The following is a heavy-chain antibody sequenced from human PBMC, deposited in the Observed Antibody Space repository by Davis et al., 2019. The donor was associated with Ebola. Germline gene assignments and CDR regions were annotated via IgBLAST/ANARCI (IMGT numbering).Heavy chain of an antibody. CDR2: ISSSSNYI. CDR1: GFTFDDYG. D-gene: IGHD2-21*02. Sequence: GGLLRPSCAAPGFTFDDYGMSWVRQAPGKGLVWVSFISSSSNYIYYADSVKGRFTVSRDNAKNSLYLQMNSLRAEDTAVYYCVRDPALVVTGGGWFFGLWGRGTLVTVSS. V-gene: IGHV3-21*01. CDR3: VRDPALVVTGGGWFFGL. J-gene: IGHJ2*01.